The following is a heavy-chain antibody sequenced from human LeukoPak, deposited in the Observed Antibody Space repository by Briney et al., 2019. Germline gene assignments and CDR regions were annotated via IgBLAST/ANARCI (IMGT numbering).Heavy chain of an antibody. D-gene: IGHD1-26*01. J-gene: IGHJ4*02. CDR2: IKSKTDGGTT. CDR3: TTGESMVGSTIHIRWAD. CDR1: GFTFSNAW. V-gene: IGHV3-15*07. Sequence: GGSLRLSCAASGFTFSNAWMNWVRQAPGKGLEWVGRIKSKTDGGTTDYAAPVKGRFTISRDDSKNTLHLQMNSLKTEDTAVYYCTTGESMVGSTIHIRWADWGQGTLVTVSS.